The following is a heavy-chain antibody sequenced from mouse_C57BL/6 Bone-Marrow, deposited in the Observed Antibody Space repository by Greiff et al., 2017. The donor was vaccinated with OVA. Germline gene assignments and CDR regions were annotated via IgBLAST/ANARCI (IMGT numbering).Heavy chain of an antibody. Sequence: EVKLVESEGGLVQPGSSMKLSCTASGFTFSDYYMAWVRQVPEKGLEWVANINYDGSSTYYLDSLKSRFIISRDNAKNILYLQMSSLKSEDTATYYCARDPYYYGSSYYWYFDVWGTGTTVTVSS. CDR1: GFTFSDYY. V-gene: IGHV5-16*01. D-gene: IGHD1-1*01. J-gene: IGHJ1*03. CDR2: INYDGSST. CDR3: ARDPYYYGSSYYWYFDV.